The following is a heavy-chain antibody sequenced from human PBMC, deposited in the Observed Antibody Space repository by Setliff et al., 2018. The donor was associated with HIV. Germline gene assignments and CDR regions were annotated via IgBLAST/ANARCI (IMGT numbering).Heavy chain of an antibody. V-gene: IGHV4-59*01. Sequence: SETLSLTCSVSGGSLSSYYWSWIRQPPGKGLEWIGYVYYSGTTNYNPSLKSRVSMSVDTSKNQFSLRLSSVTAADTAVYYCARQMPGVRGVIVASIDYWGQGTLVTVSS. CDR2: VYYSGTT. CDR1: GGSLSSYY. D-gene: IGHD3-10*01. J-gene: IGHJ4*02. CDR3: ARQMPGVRGVIVASIDY.